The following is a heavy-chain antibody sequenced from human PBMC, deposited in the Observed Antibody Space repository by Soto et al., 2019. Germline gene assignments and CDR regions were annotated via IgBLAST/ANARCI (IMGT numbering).Heavy chain of an antibody. CDR1: VFTFRNHG. J-gene: IGHJ4*02. Sequence: GGSLRLSCEAAVFTFRNHGMHWVRQAPGKGLEWVAVIWYDGSDKYYADSVKGRFTISRDNSKNTLFLQMNSLRVEDTAMYFCARDIASRRFDYLGQGTLVTVSS. CDR3: ARDIASRRFDY. D-gene: IGHD6-6*01. V-gene: IGHV3-33*01. CDR2: IWYDGSDK.